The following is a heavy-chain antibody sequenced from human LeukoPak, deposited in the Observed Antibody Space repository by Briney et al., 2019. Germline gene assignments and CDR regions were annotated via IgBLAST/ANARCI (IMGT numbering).Heavy chain of an antibody. CDR1: GFTFNGYG. Sequence: GGSLRLSCGVSGFTFNGYGMHWVRQAPGKGLEWVAVIWYDGRKQYYVDSVKGRFTISRDNSKNTLSLQMNSLRVEDTAVYYRARDGGSYLDYWGQGTLVTVSS. D-gene: IGHD3-16*01. J-gene: IGHJ4*02. CDR3: ARDGGSYLDY. CDR2: IWYDGRKQ. V-gene: IGHV3-33*01.